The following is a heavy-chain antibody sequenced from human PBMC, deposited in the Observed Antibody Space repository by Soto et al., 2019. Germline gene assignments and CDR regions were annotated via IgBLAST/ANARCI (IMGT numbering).Heavy chain of an antibody. D-gene: IGHD2-2*01. Sequence: GGSLRLSCAASGFTFSSYSMNWVRQAPGKGLEWVSYISSTSSTIYYADSVKGRFTISRDNAKNSLYLQMNSLRDEDTAVYYCAKLVSSLYYFDYWGQGXLVTVSS. CDR2: ISSTSSTI. V-gene: IGHV3-48*02. J-gene: IGHJ4*02. CDR1: GFTFSSYS. CDR3: AKLVSSLYYFDY.